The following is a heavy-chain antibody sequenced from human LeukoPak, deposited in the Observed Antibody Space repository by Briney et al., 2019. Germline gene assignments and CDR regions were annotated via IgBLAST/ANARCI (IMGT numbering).Heavy chain of an antibody. D-gene: IGHD3-3*01. V-gene: IGHV3-9*01. J-gene: IGHJ3*02. CDR2: SSWSSGII. Sequence: GGSLRLSCAASGFTFDDHGMHWVRQAPGKGLEGVSGSSWSSGIIGYADSVKGRFTISRDNAKNPLYLQMDSLRAEDTALYYCAKDTGRPTDAITMEDNAFDIWGQGTMVTVSS. CDR3: AKDTGRPTDAITMEDNAFDI. CDR1: GFTFDDHG.